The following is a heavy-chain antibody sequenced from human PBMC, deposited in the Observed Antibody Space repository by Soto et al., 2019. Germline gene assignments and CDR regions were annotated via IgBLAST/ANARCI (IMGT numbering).Heavy chain of an antibody. CDR2: MNPNSGNT. V-gene: IGHV1-8*01. CDR1: GYTFTSYD. J-gene: IGHJ4*02. CDR3: ARGPEWIRFFEY. D-gene: IGHD5-12*01. Sequence: ASVKVSCKASGYTFTSYDINWVRQATGQGLEWMGWMNPNSGNTGYAQKFQGRVTMTRNTSISTAYMELSSLRSEDTAVYYCARGPEWIRFFEYWGQGTLVTVSS.